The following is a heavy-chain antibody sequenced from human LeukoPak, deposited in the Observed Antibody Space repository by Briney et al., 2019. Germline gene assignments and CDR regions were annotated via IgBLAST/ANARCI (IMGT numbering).Heavy chain of an antibody. CDR1: GGTFSSYA. Sequence: ASVKVSCKASGGTFSSYAISWVRQAPGQGLEWMGRIIPIFGTANYAQKFQGRVTITADESMSTAYMELSSLRSEDTAVYYCARDWEDGSGANWFDPWGQGTLVTVSS. J-gene: IGHJ5*02. D-gene: IGHD3-10*01. V-gene: IGHV1-69*15. CDR2: IIPIFGTA. CDR3: ARDWEDGSGANWFDP.